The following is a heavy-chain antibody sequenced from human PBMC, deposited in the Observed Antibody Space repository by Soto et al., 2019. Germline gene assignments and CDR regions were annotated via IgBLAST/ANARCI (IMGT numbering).Heavy chain of an antibody. V-gene: IGHV4-34*01. CDR1: GESFSGYS. CDR3: ARGLITGSHYSGGWYYFDS. J-gene: IGHJ4*02. CDR2: INHSGSA. D-gene: IGHD6-19*01. Sequence: SETLSLTCAVYGESFSGYSWTWIRQTPGKGLQWIGQINHSGSAYYNPSLKSRVTISVHTSNSQFSLELSSVTAADTAVYYCARGLITGSHYSGGWYYFDSWGQGTQVTVSS.